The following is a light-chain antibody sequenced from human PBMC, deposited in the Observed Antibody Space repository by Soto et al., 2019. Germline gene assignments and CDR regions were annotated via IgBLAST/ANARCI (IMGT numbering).Light chain of an antibody. CDR1: QTIGSY. CDR3: QQSYNTPWT. V-gene: IGKV1-39*01. Sequence: DIQMTQSPSSLSASVGDRVTITCRASQTIGSYLNWYQQQPGKAPKLLIYGASSLQSGVPSRFSGSGSGTDFTLTISSLQPEDFATYYCQQSYNTPWTFGQGTKVEIK. CDR2: GAS. J-gene: IGKJ1*01.